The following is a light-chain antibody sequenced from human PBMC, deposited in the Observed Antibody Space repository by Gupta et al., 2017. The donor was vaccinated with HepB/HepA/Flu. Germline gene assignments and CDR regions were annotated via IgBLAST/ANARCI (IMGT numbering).Light chain of an antibody. CDR3: RQALQTPQS. CDR2: LGS. V-gene: IGKV2-28*01. J-gene: IGKJ3*01. CDR1: QSLLHSNGYNY. Sequence: DIVMTQSPLSLPVTPGEPASISCRSSQSLLHSNGYNYLDWYLQKPGQSPQLLIYLGSNRASGVPDRFSGSGSGTDFTLKISRGEAEDVGVYYCRQALQTPQSFGHGTKVDIK.